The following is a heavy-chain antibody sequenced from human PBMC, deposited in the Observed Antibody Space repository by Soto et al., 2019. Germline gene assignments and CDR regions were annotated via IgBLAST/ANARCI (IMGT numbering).Heavy chain of an antibody. CDR1: GYTFTSYG. J-gene: IGHJ6*02. Sequence: QVQLVQCGAEVKKPGASVKVSCKASGYTFTSYGISWVRQAPGQGLEWMGWISAYNGNTNYAQKLQGRVTMTTDTSTSTAYMELRSLRSDDSAVYYCAREDYGDYGLGYYGMDVLGQGTTVTVSS. CDR2: ISAYNGNT. CDR3: AREDYGDYGLGYYGMDV. D-gene: IGHD4-17*01. V-gene: IGHV1-18*01.